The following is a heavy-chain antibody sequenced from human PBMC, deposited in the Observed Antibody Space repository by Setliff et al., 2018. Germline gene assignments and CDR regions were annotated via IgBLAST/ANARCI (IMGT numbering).Heavy chain of an antibody. CDR2: INESRSA. J-gene: IGHJ3*02. CDR3: ARCSGSYDAFDI. D-gene: IGHD1-26*01. CDR1: GGSFSGYY. Sequence: PSETLSLTCAVSGGSFSGYYWGWIRQTPEKGLQWIGEINESRSANYNPSLKRRLTISVDTSKNQFSLKLSSVTAADTAVYYCARCSGSYDAFDIWGQGTMVTVSS. V-gene: IGHV4-34*01.